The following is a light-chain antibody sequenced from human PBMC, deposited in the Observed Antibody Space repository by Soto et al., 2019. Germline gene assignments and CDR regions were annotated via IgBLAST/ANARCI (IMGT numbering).Light chain of an antibody. V-gene: IGKV3-20*01. CDR3: QQYGTSPGT. CDR2: ATS. J-gene: IGKJ2*02. Sequence: EFVLTQSPGTLSLSPGDRATLSCRASQSFSSHYFAWYQQKPGQAPRLLIYATSSRATGIPDRFSGSGSGTDFTLTISRLEPEDFAVYFCQQYGTSPGTFGQGTKLEIK. CDR1: QSFSSHY.